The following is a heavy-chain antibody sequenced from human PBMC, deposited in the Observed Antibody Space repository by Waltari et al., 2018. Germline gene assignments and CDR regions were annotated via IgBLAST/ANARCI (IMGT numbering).Heavy chain of an antibody. V-gene: IGHV4-38-2*01. Sequence: QVQLQESGPGLVKPSATLSLTRAVSGYSLTSASYWGWIRQPPGKGLEWIGYVYHFGSSSYNPSLKSRVTMSVDTSKRQFSLNLSSVTAADTAVYYCARHESAHYGGFDSWGRGTLVTVSA. CDR1: GYSLTSASY. J-gene: IGHJ4*02. D-gene: IGHD4-17*01. CDR2: VYHFGSS. CDR3: ARHESAHYGGFDS.